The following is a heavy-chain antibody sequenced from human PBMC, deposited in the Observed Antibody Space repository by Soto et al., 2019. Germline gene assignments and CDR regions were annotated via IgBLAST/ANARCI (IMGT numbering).Heavy chain of an antibody. V-gene: IGHV3-30-3*01. Sequence: GGSLRLSCAASGFTFSSYAMHWVRQAPGKGLEWVAVISYDGSNKYYADSVKGRFTISGDNSKNTLYLQMNSLRAEDTAVYYCARDSGPGLWDNWFEPWGQGTLVTVSS. CDR1: GFTFSSYA. J-gene: IGHJ5*02. CDR2: ISYDGSNK. CDR3: ARDSGPGLWDNWFEP. D-gene: IGHD1-26*01.